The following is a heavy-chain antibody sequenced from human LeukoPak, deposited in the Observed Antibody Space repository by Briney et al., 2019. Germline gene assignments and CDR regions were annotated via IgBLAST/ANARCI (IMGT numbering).Heavy chain of an antibody. CDR3: ARDHSSGWYSYYYGMDV. Sequence: PGGSLRLSCAASGFTFSSYSMNWVRQAPGKGLEWVSSISSSSSYIYYADSVKGRFTISRDNAKNSLYLQMNSLRAEDTAVYYCARDHSSGWYSYYYGMDVWGQGTTVTVSS. V-gene: IGHV3-21*04. J-gene: IGHJ6*01. D-gene: IGHD6-19*01. CDR1: GFTFSSYS. CDR2: ISSSSSYI.